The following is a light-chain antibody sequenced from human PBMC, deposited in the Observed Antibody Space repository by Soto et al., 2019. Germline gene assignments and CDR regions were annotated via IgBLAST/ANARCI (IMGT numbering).Light chain of an antibody. V-gene: IGKV3-20*01. CDR2: GAS. J-gene: IGKJ4*01. CDR1: QSIRSSY. Sequence: EIVLTQSPGTLSLSPVERATLSCSASQSIRSSYLAWYQQKPGQAHRLLIYGASSRATGIPDRFSGSGSGTDFILTISRLEPEDFAVYDCQQYDSSPLTFGGGTKVDIK. CDR3: QQYDSSPLT.